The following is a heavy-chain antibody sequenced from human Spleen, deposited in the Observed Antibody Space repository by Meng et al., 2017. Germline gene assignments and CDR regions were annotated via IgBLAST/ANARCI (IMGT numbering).Heavy chain of an antibody. CDR1: VFPFSDYY. CDR3: ARVLGRVAATDY. D-gene: IGHD2-15*01. J-gene: IGHJ4*02. Sequence: QVQLVESGGGLVKPGGSLRLSCATSVFPFSDYYMSWVRQVPGKGLECVSYISHSAGTILYADSVKGRFTISRDNAKNSLYLQMNSLRAEDTAVYYCARVLGRVAATDYWGQGTLVTVSS. V-gene: IGHV3-11*01. CDR2: ISHSAGTI.